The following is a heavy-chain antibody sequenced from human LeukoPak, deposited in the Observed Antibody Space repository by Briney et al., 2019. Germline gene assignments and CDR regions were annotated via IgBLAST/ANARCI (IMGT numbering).Heavy chain of an antibody. CDR3: ARSSHSGTYAGGY. CDR1: GYFISNNF. Sequence: SETLSLTCTVSGYFISNNFWHWIRQPPGQGLEWIGYIYHSGSTYHNPSLKSRVSISVDMSKNQFSLKLSAVTAADTAVYYCARSSHSGTYAGGYWGQGTLVTVSS. V-gene: IGHV4-59*01. CDR2: IYHSGST. D-gene: IGHD1-26*01. J-gene: IGHJ4*02.